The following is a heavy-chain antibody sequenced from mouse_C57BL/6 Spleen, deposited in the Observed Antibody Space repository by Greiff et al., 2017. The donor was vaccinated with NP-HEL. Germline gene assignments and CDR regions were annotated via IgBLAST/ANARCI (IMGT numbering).Heavy chain of an antibody. Sequence: EVQGVESGGDLVKPGGSLKLSCAASGFTFSSYGMSWVRQTPDKRLEWVATISSGGSYTYYPDSVKGRFTISRDNAKNTLYLQMSSLKSEDTAMYYCARQAYDYERFAYWGQGTLVTVSA. CDR1: GFTFSSYG. CDR2: ISSGGSYT. J-gene: IGHJ3*01. D-gene: IGHD2-4*01. V-gene: IGHV5-6*01. CDR3: ARQAYDYERFAY.